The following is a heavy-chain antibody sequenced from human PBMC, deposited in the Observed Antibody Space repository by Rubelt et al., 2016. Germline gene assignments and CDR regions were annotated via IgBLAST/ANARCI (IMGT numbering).Heavy chain of an antibody. D-gene: IGHD1-14*01. V-gene: IGHV4-34*01. CDR3: ARDNRVSALDY. Sequence: QVQLQQWGAGLLKPSETLSLTCAVYGGSFSGYYWSWIRQPPGKGLEWIGEINHSGSTNYNPSLKSRVTISVDTSKNQFSLKLSSVTAADTAVYYCARDNRVSALDYWGQGTLVTVSS. J-gene: IGHJ4*02. CDR2: INHSGST. CDR1: GGSFSGYY.